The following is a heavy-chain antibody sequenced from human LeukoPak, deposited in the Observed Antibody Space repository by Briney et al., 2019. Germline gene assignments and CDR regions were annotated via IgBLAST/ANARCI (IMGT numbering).Heavy chain of an antibody. CDR2: INHSGST. V-gene: IGHV4-34*01. CDR1: GGSFSGYY. D-gene: IGHD6-13*01. Sequence: SETLSLTCAVYGGSFSGYYWSWIRQPPGKGLEWIGEINHSGSTNYNPSLKSRVTISVDTSKNQFSLKLSSVTAADTAVYYCARDPEIAAGRSVVIWGVCDYWGQGTLVTVSS. CDR3: ARDPEIAAGRSVVIWGVCDY. J-gene: IGHJ4*02.